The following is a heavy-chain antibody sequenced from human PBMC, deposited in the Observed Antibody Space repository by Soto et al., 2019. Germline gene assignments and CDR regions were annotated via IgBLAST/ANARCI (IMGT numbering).Heavy chain of an antibody. V-gene: IGHV1-2*02. J-gene: IGHJ6*02. Sequence: QVQLVQSGAEVKKPGASVKVSCETSGYTFPGSYTHWLRQAPGQGLEWMGWINPNSGDTNYAHKFEGRVTITRDSSAGTAYMELSGLRSDDTAVYFCARESAGKTLYGMDVWGQGTTVTVSS. CDR2: INPNSGDT. CDR1: GYTFPGSY. CDR3: ARESAGKTLYGMDV. D-gene: IGHD1-1*01.